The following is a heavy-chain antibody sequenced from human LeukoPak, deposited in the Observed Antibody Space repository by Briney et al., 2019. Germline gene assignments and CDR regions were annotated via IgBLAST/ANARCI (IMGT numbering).Heavy chain of an antibody. V-gene: IGHV5-51*01. J-gene: IGHJ6*02. CDR3: ARVDYSNYYYYYGMDV. Sequence: GESLQISCQGSGYSFTSYWIGWVRQMPGKGLEWMGIIYPGDSDTRYSPSFQGQVTISADKPISTAYLQWSSLKASDTAMYYCARVDYSNYYYYYGMDVWGQETTVTVSS. D-gene: IGHD4-4*01. CDR1: GYSFTSYW. CDR2: IYPGDSDT.